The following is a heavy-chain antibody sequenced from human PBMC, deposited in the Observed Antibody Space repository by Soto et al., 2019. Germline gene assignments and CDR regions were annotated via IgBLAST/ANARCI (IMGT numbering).Heavy chain of an antibody. CDR2: ISYSGST. D-gene: IGHD6-25*01. CDR1: GGSISSVGYF. V-gene: IGHV4-31*03. CDR3: ARLNSGWHLTFDS. Sequence: QVQLESSGPGLVKPSQTLSLTCTVSGGSISSVGYFWTWIRQHPAKGLEWIGHISYSGSTYFIPSLRSRLSMSVDTSKNQFSLNLTSVTVADTALYYCARLNSGWHLTFDSWGQGTLVTVSS. J-gene: IGHJ4*02.